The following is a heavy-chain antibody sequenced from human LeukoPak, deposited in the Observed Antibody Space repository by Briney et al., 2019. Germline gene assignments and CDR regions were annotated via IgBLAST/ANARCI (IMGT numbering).Heavy chain of an antibody. D-gene: IGHD6-19*01. CDR2: IRYDGINK. J-gene: IGHJ4*02. CDR3: ARGPRGWYGLDY. V-gene: IGHV3-30*02. CDR1: GFTFSTHG. Sequence: GGSLRLSCAASGFTFSTHGMHWVRQAPGKGLEWVAFIRYDGINKYYADSVKGRFTISRDNAKNSLYLQMNSLRAEDTAVYYCARGPRGWYGLDYWGQGTLVTVSS.